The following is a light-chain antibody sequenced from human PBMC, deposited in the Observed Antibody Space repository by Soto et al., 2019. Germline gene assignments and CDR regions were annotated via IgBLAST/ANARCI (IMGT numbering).Light chain of an antibody. CDR1: NIGAYS. J-gene: IGLJ1*01. CDR3: QVWDSDSDPSYV. Sequence: SYELTQPPSVSVVPGQTARITCGGNNIGAYSVYWYQQKSGQAPVLVVYDDTNRPSGIPGRFSGSNSGNTATLTISSVEAGDEAAYYCQVWDSDSDPSYVFGGGTKVTVL. CDR2: DDT. V-gene: IGLV3-21*02.